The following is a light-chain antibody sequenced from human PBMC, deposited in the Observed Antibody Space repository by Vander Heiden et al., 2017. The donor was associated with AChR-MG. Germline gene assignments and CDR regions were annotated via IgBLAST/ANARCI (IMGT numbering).Light chain of an antibody. Sequence: QSVLTPPPSLSGAPGQRVTISCTGSSSNSGAGYDVHWYQQLPGTAPSLLIYVTNNRPSGVPDRFSCSKSGTSASLAITGLQSDDEADYYCESHDSSLSGPVVFGGGTKLTVL. CDR2: VTN. J-gene: IGLJ2*01. CDR1: SSNSGAGYD. CDR3: ESHDSSLSGPVV. V-gene: IGLV1-40*01.